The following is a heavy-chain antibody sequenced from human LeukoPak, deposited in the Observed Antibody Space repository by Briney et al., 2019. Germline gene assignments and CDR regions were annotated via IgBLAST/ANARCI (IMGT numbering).Heavy chain of an antibody. V-gene: IGHV3-30*02. Sequence: GGPLRPSGAAPGFTFSSYGRHWAGKAPGKGLEWVAFIRYDGSNKYYADSVKGRFTISRDNSKNTLYLQMNSLRAEDTAVYYCAKQYSLEYWGQGTLVTVSS. D-gene: IGHD5-18*01. J-gene: IGHJ4*02. CDR2: IRYDGSNK. CDR3: AKQYSLEY. CDR1: GFTFSSYG.